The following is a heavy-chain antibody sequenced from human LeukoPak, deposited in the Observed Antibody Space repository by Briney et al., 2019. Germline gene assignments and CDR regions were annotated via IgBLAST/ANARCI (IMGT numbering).Heavy chain of an antibody. CDR2: ISGSGGST. D-gene: IGHD1-26*01. Sequence: GGSLRLSCAASGFTFSSYAMSWVRQAPGKGLEWVSAISGSGGSTYYADSVKGRFTISRDNSKNTLYLQMNSLRAEDTAVYYCARRYSGSYSLFDYWGQGTLVTVSS. CDR3: ARRYSGSYSLFDY. CDR1: GFTFSSYA. J-gene: IGHJ4*02. V-gene: IGHV3-23*01.